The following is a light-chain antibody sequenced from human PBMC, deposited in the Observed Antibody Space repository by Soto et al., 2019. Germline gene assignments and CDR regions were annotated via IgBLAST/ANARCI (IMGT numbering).Light chain of an antibody. CDR3: QQYYSSPPM. V-gene: IGKV4-1*01. CDR1: HNILYCSDNKNY. J-gene: IGKJ1*01. Sequence: DIVLTQSPDSLAAALGERATFKCESTHNILYCSDNKNYLSWYQQRPGQPPRLLFYWASTRESGVPDRFSGSGSGTHFTLTITSLQAEDVAVYYCQQYYSSPPMFGQGTKV. CDR2: WAS.